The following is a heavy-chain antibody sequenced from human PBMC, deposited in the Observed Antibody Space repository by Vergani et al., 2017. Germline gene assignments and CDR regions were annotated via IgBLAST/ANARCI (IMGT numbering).Heavy chain of an antibody. Sequence: QVQLVESGGGVVQPGGSLRLSCIASGFTFSDYYMSWIRQAPGKGLEWVSYISSSGSTIYYADSVKGRFTISRDNAKNSLYLQMNSLRAEDTAVYYCARDAVIAAAGTLDPSYYGMDVWGQGTTVTVSS. CDR1: GFTFSDYY. D-gene: IGHD6-13*01. CDR3: ARDAVIAAAGTLDPSYYGMDV. CDR2: ISSSGSTI. V-gene: IGHV3-11*04. J-gene: IGHJ6*02.